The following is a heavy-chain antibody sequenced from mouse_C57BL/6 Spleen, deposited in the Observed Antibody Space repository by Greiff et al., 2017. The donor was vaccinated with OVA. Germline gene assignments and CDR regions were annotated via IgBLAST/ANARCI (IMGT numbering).Heavy chain of an antibody. CDR1: GYTFTSYW. CDR3: AIYGNYVDY. J-gene: IGHJ2*01. Sequence: VKLQQPGAELVMPGASVKLSCKASGYTFTSYWMHWVKQRPGQGLEWIGEIDPSDSYTNYNQKFKGKSTLTVDKSSSTAYMQLSSLKSEDAAVYYCAIYGNYVDYWGQGTTLTVSS. V-gene: IGHV1-69*01. D-gene: IGHD2-1*01. CDR2: IDPSDSYT.